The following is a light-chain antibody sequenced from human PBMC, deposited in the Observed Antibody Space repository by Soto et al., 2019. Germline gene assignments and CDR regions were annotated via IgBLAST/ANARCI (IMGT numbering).Light chain of an antibody. CDR1: ENIITN. J-gene: IGKJ4*01. CDR3: QQYFTSPLT. CDR2: SAS. Sequence: EMVMTQSPATLSVSPGERATLSCRASENIITNLAWYQQKPGQPPRLLIYSASVRATGIPPRFSGSGSGTDFTLTISRLEPEDFAMYYCQQYFTSPLTFGGGTKVDIK. V-gene: IGKV3-15*01.